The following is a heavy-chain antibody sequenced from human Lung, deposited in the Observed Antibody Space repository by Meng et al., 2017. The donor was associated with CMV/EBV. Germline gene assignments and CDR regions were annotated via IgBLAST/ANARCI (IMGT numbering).Heavy chain of an antibody. CDR2: MNPNRGNT. V-gene: IGHV1-8*01. D-gene: IGHD6-13*01. CDR3: ARNPYSSPGPPSPHVHYYYYGMAV. Sequence: SVXVSXXASGYTFTSYDIHWVRQATGQGLEWMGWMNPNRGNTGYAQKFQGRVTMTRNTSISTAYMELSSLRSEDTAVYYCARNPYSSPGPPSPHVHYYYYGMAVWGQRPTVTVSS. CDR1: GYTFTSYD. J-gene: IGHJ6*02.